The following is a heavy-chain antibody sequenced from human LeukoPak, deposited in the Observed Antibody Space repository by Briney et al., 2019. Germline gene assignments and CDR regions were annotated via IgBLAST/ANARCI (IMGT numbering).Heavy chain of an antibody. J-gene: IGHJ5*02. CDR2: INHSGST. Sequence: PSETLSLTCAVYGGSFSGYYWSWIRQPPGKGLEWIGEINHSGSTNYNPSLKSRVTISVDKSKNQFSLKLSSVTAADTAVYYCARDICSSTSCYIDPWGQGTLVTVSS. CDR3: ARDICSSTSCYIDP. CDR1: GGSFSGYY. V-gene: IGHV4-34*01. D-gene: IGHD2-2*01.